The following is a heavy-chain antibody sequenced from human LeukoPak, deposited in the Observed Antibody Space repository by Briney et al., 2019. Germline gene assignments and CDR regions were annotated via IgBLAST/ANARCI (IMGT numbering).Heavy chain of an antibody. D-gene: IGHD3-22*01. V-gene: IGHV3-23*01. CDR2: ISGSGGTT. CDR1: GFTFSSYW. CDR3: AREGTYYDSSGYYVS. J-gene: IGHJ5*02. Sequence: PGGSLRLSCEASGFTFSSYWMTWVRQAPGKGLEWVSVISGSGGTTYYADSVKGRFTLSRDNSNRTLFLEMSSLRVEDTAVYYCAREGTYYDSSGYYVSWGQGTLVTVSS.